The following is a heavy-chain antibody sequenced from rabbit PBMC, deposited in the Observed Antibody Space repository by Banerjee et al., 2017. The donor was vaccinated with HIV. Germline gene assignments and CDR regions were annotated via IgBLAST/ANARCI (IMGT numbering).Heavy chain of an antibody. CDR1: GFSFSSGYD. CDR3: ANGYYSDGYAGIAYDTPINL. J-gene: IGHJ4*01. D-gene: IGHD6-1*01. Sequence: QEQLEESGGDLVKPEGSLTLTCTASGFSFSSGYDMCWVRQAPGKGLEWIGTIYAGSSGSTYYASWAKGRFTISRTSSTTVTLQMTSLTAADTATYFCANGYYSDGYAGIAYDTPINLWGPGTLVTVS. V-gene: IGHV1S45*01. CDR2: IYAGSSGST.